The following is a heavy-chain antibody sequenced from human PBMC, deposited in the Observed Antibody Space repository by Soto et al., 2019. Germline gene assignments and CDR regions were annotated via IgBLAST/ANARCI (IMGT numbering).Heavy chain of an antibody. CDR3: AREGAVAGSQDF. CDR2: IWYDGSKK. Sequence: QVQLVESGGGVVQPGTSLRLSCAASGFIFSDYGIHWVRQAPGKGLEWVALIWYDGSKKYYVDSVKGRFTVSRDNINSTLYLEMNSLRVEDSAVYYCAREGAVAGSQDFWGQGTLVTVSS. J-gene: IGHJ4*02. D-gene: IGHD6-19*01. V-gene: IGHV3-33*01. CDR1: GFIFSDYG.